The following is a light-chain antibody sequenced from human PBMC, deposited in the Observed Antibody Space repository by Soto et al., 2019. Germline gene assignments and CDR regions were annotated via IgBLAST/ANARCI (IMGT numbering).Light chain of an antibody. CDR1: QSISTY. Sequence: VLTQSPATLSLSPGETATLSFMSSQSISTYSAWYQQKPGQAPRLLIYTTSSRATGIPDRFSGSGSGTDFTLTISRLEPEDFAVYYCQQYGSSPITFGQGTRLEIK. CDR2: TTS. J-gene: IGKJ5*01. CDR3: QQYGSSPIT. V-gene: IGKV3-20*01.